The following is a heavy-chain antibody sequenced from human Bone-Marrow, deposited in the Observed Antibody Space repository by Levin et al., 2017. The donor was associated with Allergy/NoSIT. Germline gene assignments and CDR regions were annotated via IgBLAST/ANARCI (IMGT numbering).Heavy chain of an antibody. D-gene: IGHD6-19*01. V-gene: IGHV3-30*04. CDR3: ATDPNIAVSGRFDF. Sequence: GGSLRLSCAASGLTFTHYAMHWVRQAPGKGLEWVAVITYDGSYKYYADSVRGRFTISRDNSKNTLFLQMESLRAEDTAVYYCATDPNIAVSGRFDFWCQGTLVTVSS. CDR2: ITYDGSYK. J-gene: IGHJ4*02. CDR1: GLTFTHYA.